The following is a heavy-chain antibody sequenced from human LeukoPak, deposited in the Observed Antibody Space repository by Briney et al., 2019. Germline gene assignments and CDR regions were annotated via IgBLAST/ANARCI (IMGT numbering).Heavy chain of an antibody. D-gene: IGHD3-9*01. CDR1: GGSISSYY. CDR3: AREYDILTGSLGY. CDR2: IYTSGST. Sequence: SETLSLTCTVSGGSISSYYWSWTRQPAGKGLEWIGRIYTSGSTNYNPSLKSRVTISVDTSKNQFSLKLGSVTAADTAVYYCAREYDILTGSLGYWGQGTLVTVSS. J-gene: IGHJ4*02. V-gene: IGHV4-4*07.